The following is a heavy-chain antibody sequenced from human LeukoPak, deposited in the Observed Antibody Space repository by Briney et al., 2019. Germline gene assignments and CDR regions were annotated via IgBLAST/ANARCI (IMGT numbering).Heavy chain of an antibody. V-gene: IGHV1-46*03. CDR1: GYTFTSYD. J-gene: IGHJ5*02. Sequence: ASVKVSCKASGYTFTSYDINWGRQATGQGLEWMGIINPSGGSTSFAQKFQGRVTMTRDTSTSTVYMELSSLRSEDTAVYYCARGVRFLEWADRETPSHFDPWGQGTLVTVSS. CDR2: INPSGGST. D-gene: IGHD3-3*01. CDR3: ARGVRFLEWADRETPSHFDP.